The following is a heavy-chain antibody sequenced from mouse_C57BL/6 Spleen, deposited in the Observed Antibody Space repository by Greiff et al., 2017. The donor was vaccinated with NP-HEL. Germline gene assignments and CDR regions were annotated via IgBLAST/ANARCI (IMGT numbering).Heavy chain of an antibody. CDR1: GYAFSSSW. Sequence: VQLQESGPELVKPGASVKISCKASGYAFSSSWMNWVKQRPGKGLEWIGRIYPGDGDTNYNGKFKGKATLTADKSSSTAYMQLSSLTSEDSAVYFCARSNGNYGYFDVWGTGTTVTVSS. J-gene: IGHJ1*03. V-gene: IGHV1-82*01. D-gene: IGHD2-1*01. CDR3: ARSNGNYGYFDV. CDR2: IYPGDGDT.